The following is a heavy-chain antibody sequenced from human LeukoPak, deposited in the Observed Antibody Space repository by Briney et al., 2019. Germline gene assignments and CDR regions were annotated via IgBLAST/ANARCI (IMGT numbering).Heavy chain of an antibody. Sequence: ASVKVSCKASGGTFSSYAISWVRQAPGQGLEWMGGIIPIFGTANYAQKFQGRVTITADESTSTAYLELSSLRSEDTAVYYCATVPYPSHDAIPAPLGYWGQGTLVTESS. CDR3: ATVPYPSHDAIPAPLGY. CDR2: IIPIFGTA. V-gene: IGHV1-69*13. CDR1: GGTFSSYA. D-gene: IGHD2-21*01. J-gene: IGHJ4*02.